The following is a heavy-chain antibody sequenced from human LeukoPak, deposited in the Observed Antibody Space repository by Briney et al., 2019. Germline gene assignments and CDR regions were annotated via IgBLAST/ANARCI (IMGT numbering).Heavy chain of an antibody. Sequence: GRSLRLSCAASGFTFSTYAMHWVRQAPGKGLEWVAIVSYDGSKKDYADSVKGRFSISRDNSKNTLYLQMNSLRAEDTAIYYCAKDNIAQGSGSCLDYWGQGALVTVSS. V-gene: IGHV3-30*18. CDR1: GFTFSTYA. D-gene: IGHD3-10*01. J-gene: IGHJ4*02. CDR3: AKDNIAQGSGSCLDY. CDR2: VSYDGSKK.